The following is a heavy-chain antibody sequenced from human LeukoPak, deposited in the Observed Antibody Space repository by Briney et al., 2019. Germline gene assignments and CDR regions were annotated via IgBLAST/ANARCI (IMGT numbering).Heavy chain of an antibody. V-gene: IGHV3-23*01. Sequence: GGSLRLSCAASGFRFSDFTMTWVRQAPGKGPEWVSAIGGRGGSTYYADSLGGRFTISRDNSKDMLYLQMNSLKVEDTATYYCGKGGGAWGQGTKVTASS. CDR3: GKGGGA. CDR2: IGGRGGST. J-gene: IGHJ5*02. D-gene: IGHD3-16*01. CDR1: GFRFSDFT.